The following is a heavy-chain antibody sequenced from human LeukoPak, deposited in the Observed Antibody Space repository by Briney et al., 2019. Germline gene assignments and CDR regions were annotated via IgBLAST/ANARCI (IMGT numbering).Heavy chain of an antibody. V-gene: IGHV4-38-2*01. CDR1: GDSIRSDYY. Sequence: PSETLSLTCGVSGDSIRSDYYWAWVRQPPGKGLEWVGSIYHNGVTYYKPSLKSRLTLSVDTSNNPLSLRMTPVTAADTAVYYCTRGGAYYRTGVDCWGQGTPVTVSS. CDR3: TRGGAYYRTGVDC. CDR2: IYHNGVT. D-gene: IGHD3-3*01. J-gene: IGHJ4*02.